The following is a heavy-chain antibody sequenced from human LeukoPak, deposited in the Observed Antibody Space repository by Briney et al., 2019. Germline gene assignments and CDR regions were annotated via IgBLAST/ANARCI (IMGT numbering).Heavy chain of an antibody. CDR2: ISGSGGST. J-gene: IGHJ4*02. CDR1: VFTFSSDA. Sequence: GGSLRLSCAASVFTFSSDAMSWGRQAPGKGLEGGSAISGSGGSTYYADSVKGRFTISRDNSKNTLYLQMNSLRAEDTAVYYCAKGTTYYPFDYWGQGTLVTVSS. V-gene: IGHV3-23*01. D-gene: IGHD3-10*01. CDR3: AKGTTYYPFDY.